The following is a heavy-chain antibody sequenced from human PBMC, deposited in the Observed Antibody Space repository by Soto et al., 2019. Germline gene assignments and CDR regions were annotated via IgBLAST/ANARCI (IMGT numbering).Heavy chain of an antibody. J-gene: IGHJ3*01. D-gene: IGHD3-9*01. CDR1: GGSISSSHW. CDR2: ISHSGTS. V-gene: IGHV4-4*02. Sequence: QVQLQESGPGLVKPSGTLSLTCAASGGSISSSHWWTWVRQSPGKGLEYIGEISHSGTSNSNPSLKRRVTLSVDKSKNHFSLTLTSVTAADTAVYYCARVVLTITRGAFDAWGQGTLVIVSS. CDR3: ARVVLTITRGAFDA.